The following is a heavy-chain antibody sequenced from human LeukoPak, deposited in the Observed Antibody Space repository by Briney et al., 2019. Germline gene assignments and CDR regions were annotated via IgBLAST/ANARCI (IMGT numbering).Heavy chain of an antibody. V-gene: IGHV4-59*01. CDR3: ARGWFDR. Sequence: PPETLSLTCTVSGGSINSNYWSWIRQSPGKGLEWIGNSYYTGSTNYNPSFKSRVTISVDTSKSQFSLSLTSVTAADTAVYYCARGWFDRWGQGILVTVSS. J-gene: IGHJ5*02. CDR1: GGSINSNY. CDR2: SYYTGST.